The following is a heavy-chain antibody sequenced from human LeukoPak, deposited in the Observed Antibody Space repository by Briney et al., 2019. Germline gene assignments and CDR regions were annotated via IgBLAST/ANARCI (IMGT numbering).Heavy chain of an antibody. J-gene: IGHJ6*02. CDR1: GFTFSDYY. CDR3: ARGHYGLDV. V-gene: IGHV3-11*05. Sequence: PGGSLRLSCAASGFTFSDYYMSWIRQAPGKGLEWVSYISTSTYTNYADSVKGRFTISRGNAKNSLYLHMNSLRAEDTAVYYCARGHYGLDVWGQGTTVTVSS. CDR2: ISTSTYT.